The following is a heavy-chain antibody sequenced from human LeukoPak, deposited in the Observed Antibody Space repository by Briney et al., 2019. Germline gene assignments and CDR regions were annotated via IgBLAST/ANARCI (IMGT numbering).Heavy chain of an antibody. CDR2: ISGSGGTT. CDR3: AKDSARDFPNWFDP. D-gene: IGHD2/OR15-2a*01. V-gene: IGHV3-23*01. CDR1: GFTFSSYA. Sequence: GGSLRLSCAASGFTFSSYAMNWVRQAPGKGLEWISGISGSGGTTYYANSVKGRFTISRDNSKNTLYLQMNSLRAEDTAVYYCAKDSARDFPNWFDPWGQGTLVTVSS. J-gene: IGHJ5*02.